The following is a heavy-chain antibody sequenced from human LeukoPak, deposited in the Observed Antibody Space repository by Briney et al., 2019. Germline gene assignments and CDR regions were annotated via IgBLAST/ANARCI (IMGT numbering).Heavy chain of an antibody. D-gene: IGHD4-23*01. V-gene: IGHV3-23*01. Sequence: GASLRLSCAASGFTFSHYAMSLVRPAPGEGLGVASAISGSGGITYYADSVKGRFTISRDNSKNTLYLQMNSLRAEDTAVYYCAKEDNGGDRRYYYYYYGMDVWGQGTTVTVSS. CDR1: GFTFSHYA. CDR2: ISGSGGIT. J-gene: IGHJ6*02. CDR3: AKEDNGGDRRYYYYYYGMDV.